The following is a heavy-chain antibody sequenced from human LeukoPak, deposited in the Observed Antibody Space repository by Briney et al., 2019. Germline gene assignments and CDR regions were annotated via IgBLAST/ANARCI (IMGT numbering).Heavy chain of an antibody. Sequence: GGSLRLSCAASAFTISDYYMSWIRQAPGKGLEWDSYISSSGSTIYYADSVKGRFTISRDNAKNSLYLQMNSLRAEDTAVYYCARAGRTTRYNWFDPWGQGTLVTVSS. V-gene: IGHV3-11*01. CDR3: ARAGRTTRYNWFDP. CDR1: AFTISDYY. D-gene: IGHD4-17*01. CDR2: ISSSGSTI. J-gene: IGHJ5*02.